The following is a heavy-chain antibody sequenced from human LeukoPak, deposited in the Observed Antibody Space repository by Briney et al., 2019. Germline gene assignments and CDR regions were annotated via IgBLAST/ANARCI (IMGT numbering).Heavy chain of an antibody. V-gene: IGHV3-48*03. J-gene: IGHJ5*02. CDR1: GFTFSSYE. Sequence: GGSLRLSCAASGFTFSSYEMNWVHQAPGKGLEWVSYISSSGSTIYYADSVKGRFTISRDNAKNSLYLQMNSLRAEDTAVYYCARGLGLEYANNWFDPWGQGTLVTVSS. D-gene: IGHD2-2*01. CDR3: ARGLGLEYANNWFDP. CDR2: ISSSGSTI.